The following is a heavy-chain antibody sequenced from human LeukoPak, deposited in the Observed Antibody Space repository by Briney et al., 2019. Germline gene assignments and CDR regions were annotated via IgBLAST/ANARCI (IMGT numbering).Heavy chain of an antibody. V-gene: IGHV3-74*01. CDR1: GFTFSSYR. Sequence: GGSLRLSCAASGFTFSSYRMHWVRQAPGKGLVWVSRINSDGSSTSYADSVKGRFTISRDNAKNTLYLQMNSLRAEDTAVYYCARNSGGYCSGGSCAYYYHYIDVWGKGTTVTVSS. D-gene: IGHD2-15*01. J-gene: IGHJ6*03. CDR2: INSDGSST. CDR3: ARNSGGYCSGGSCAYYYHYIDV.